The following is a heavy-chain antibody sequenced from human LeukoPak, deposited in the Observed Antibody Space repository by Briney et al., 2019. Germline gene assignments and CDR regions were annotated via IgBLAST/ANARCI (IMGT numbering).Heavy chain of an antibody. D-gene: IGHD2-2*01. Sequence: GGSLRLSCAASGFTFSSYWMTWVRQAPGKGLEWVANIKQDGSEEYYVDSVKGRFTISRDNAKNSLFLQMNSLRAEDTAVYYCAKVGYQPARYYFDYWGQGTLVTVSS. CDR1: GFTFSSYW. CDR3: AKVGYQPARYYFDY. J-gene: IGHJ4*02. V-gene: IGHV3-7*03. CDR2: IKQDGSEE.